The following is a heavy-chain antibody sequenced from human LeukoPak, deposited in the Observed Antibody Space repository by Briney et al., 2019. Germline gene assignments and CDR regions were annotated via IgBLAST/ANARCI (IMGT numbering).Heavy chain of an antibody. CDR1: GFTFRSYA. J-gene: IGHJ4*02. V-gene: IGHV3-23*01. CDR2: ISGSGGDT. D-gene: IGHD6-19*01. Sequence: QAGGPLRLSCAASGFTFRSYAIYWVRQAPGKGLEWVSGISGSGGDTYFADSVKGRFTISRDNSKNTVLLQMDSLRAEDTALYYCAKTTDGYSSGRYPGWPIDYWGRGTLVTVSS. CDR3: AKTTDGYSSGRYPGWPIDY.